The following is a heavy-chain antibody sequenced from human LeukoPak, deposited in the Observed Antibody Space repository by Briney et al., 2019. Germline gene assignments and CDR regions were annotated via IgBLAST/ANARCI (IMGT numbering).Heavy chain of an antibody. J-gene: IGHJ6*03. CDR1: GFTFSSYA. V-gene: IGHV3-30*04. CDR2: ISHDGSNK. D-gene: IGHD5/OR15-5a*01. Sequence: GRPLRLSCAASGFTFSSYAMHWVRQAPGKGLEWVAFISHDGSNKYYADSVKGRFTISRDNSKNTLYLQMNSLRAEDTALYYCARGSRAIVSTKFARGRYMDVWGKGSTVIVSS. CDR3: ARGSRAIVSTKFARGRYMDV.